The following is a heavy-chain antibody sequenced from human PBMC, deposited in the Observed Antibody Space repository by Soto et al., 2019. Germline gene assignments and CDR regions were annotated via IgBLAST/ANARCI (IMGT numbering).Heavy chain of an antibody. J-gene: IGHJ4*02. CDR3: ASMVRGVISPYYFDY. CDR1: GFTFSSYA. CDR2: ISYDGSNK. D-gene: IGHD3-10*01. Sequence: GGSLRLSCAASGFTFSSYAMHWVRQAPGKGLEWVAVISYDGSNKYYADSVKGRFTISRDNSKNTLYLQMNSLRAEDTAVYYCASMVRGVISPYYFDYWGQGTLVTVS. V-gene: IGHV3-30-3*01.